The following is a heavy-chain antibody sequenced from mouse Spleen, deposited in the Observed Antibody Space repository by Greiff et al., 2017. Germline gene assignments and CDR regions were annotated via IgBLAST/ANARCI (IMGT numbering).Heavy chain of an antibody. J-gene: IGHJ3*01. Sequence: EVQLQQSGAELVKPGASVKLSCTASGFNIKDTYMHWVKQRPEQGLEWIGRIDPANGNTKYDPKFQGKATITADTSSNTAYLQLSSLTSEDTAVYYCARGTKPLGFAYWGQGTLVTVSA. CDR3: ARGTKPLGFAY. V-gene: IGHV14-3*02. CDR1: GFNIKDTY. CDR2: IDPANGNT. D-gene: IGHD1-3*01.